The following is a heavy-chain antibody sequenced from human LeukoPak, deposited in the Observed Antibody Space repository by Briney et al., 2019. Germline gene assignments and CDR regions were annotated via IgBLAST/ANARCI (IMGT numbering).Heavy chain of an antibody. CDR1: GFTFSDYS. D-gene: IGHD5-24*01. V-gene: IGHV3-48*01. CDR2: IGIDSGNT. Sequence: GGSLRLSCAASGFTFSDYSMNWVRQAPGKGLEWISYIGIDSGNTNYADSVKGRFTISGDKAKNSLYLQMNSLLVEDAAAYYCARDYKYAFDNWGQGTLVTVSS. J-gene: IGHJ4*02. CDR3: ARDYKYAFDN.